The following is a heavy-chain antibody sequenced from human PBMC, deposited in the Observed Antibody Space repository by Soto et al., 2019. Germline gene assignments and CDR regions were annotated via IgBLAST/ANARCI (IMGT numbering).Heavy chain of an antibody. D-gene: IGHD5-12*01. J-gene: IGHJ3*01. CDR1: RFLFNNHA. CDR3: VREGRGSFDF. CDR2: IGGRGNSA. Sequence: GGSLRLSYAPSRFLFNNHAMNWVRQAPGKGLEWVSVIGGRGNSAYYADSVQGRFTISRDNSKNTLSLQMSSLTADDTAIYYCVREGRGSFDFWGRGTMVTVSS. V-gene: IGHV3-23*01.